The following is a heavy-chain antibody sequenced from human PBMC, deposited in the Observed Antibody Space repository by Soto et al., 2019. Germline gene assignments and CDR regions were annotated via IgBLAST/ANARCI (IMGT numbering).Heavy chain of an antibody. CDR1: GFTFSSYA. V-gene: IGHV3-30*04. CDR3: ARARDSSGYYFDY. J-gene: IGHJ4*02. D-gene: IGHD3-22*01. Sequence: GGSLRLSCAASGFTFSSYAMHWVRQAPGKGLEWVAVISDDGSNKYYADSVKGRFTISRDNSKNTLYLQMNSLRAEDTAVYYCARARDSSGYYFDYWGQGALATVSS. CDR2: ISDDGSNK.